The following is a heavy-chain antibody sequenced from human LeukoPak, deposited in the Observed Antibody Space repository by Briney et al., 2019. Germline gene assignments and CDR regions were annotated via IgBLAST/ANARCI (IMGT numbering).Heavy chain of an antibody. CDR3: AKWSRASIVVPAASGAAAGTFDY. CDR2: IRYDGRNK. J-gene: IGHJ4*02. D-gene: IGHD2-2*01. V-gene: IGHV3-30*02. Sequence: GGSLRLSCAASGFTFSNYGMHWVRQAPGKGLEWVGFIRYDGRNKYYADFVKGRFTISRDNSKNTLYLQMNSLRAEDTAVYYCAKWSRASIVVPAASGAAAGTFDYWGQGTLVTVSS. CDR1: GFTFSNYG.